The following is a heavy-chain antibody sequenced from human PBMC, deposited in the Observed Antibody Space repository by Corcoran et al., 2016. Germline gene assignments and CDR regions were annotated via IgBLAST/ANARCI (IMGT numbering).Heavy chain of an antibody. CDR3: TRHDRYDFWSRTGGPGAFDI. CDR1: GFTFSGSA. Sequence: EVQLVESGGGLVQPGGSLKLSCAASGFTFSGSAMHWVRQASGKGLEWVGRIRSKANSYATAYAASVKGRFTISRDDSKNTAYLQMNSLKTEDTAVYYCTRHDRYDFWSRTGGPGAFDIWGQGTMVTVSS. V-gene: IGHV3-73*02. CDR2: IRSKANSYAT. J-gene: IGHJ3*02. D-gene: IGHD3-3*01.